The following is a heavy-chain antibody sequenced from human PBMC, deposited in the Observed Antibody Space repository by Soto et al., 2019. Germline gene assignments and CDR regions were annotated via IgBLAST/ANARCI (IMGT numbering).Heavy chain of an antibody. J-gene: IGHJ4*02. Sequence: QVQLQESGPGLVKPSQTLSLTCTVSGGSISSGGYYWSWIRQHPGKGLEWLGYIYYSGSTYYNPSLKRRVTVSVGTSKNQSSLKLSSVTAADTAVYYCARATAGMDYFDYWGQGTLVTVSS. V-gene: IGHV4-31*03. CDR3: ARATAGMDYFDY. CDR2: IYYSGST. CDR1: GGSISSGGYY.